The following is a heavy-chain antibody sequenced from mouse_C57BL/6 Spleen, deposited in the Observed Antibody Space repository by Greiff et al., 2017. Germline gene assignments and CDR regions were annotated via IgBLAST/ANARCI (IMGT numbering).Heavy chain of an antibody. J-gene: IGHJ2*01. D-gene: IGHD3-1*01. CDR3: TRRGAPPRDY. CDR2: IDPETGGT. Sequence: QVQLQQSGAELVRPGASVTLSCKASGYTFTDYEMHWVKQTPVHGLEWIGAIDPETGGTAYNQKFKGKAILTADKSSSTAYMELRSLTSEDSAVYYCTRRGAPPRDYWGQGTTLTVSS. V-gene: IGHV1-15*01. CDR1: GYTFTDYE.